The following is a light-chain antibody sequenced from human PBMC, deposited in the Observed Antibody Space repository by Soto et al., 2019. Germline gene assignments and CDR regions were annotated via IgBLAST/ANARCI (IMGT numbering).Light chain of an antibody. CDR1: SSDIGGYNY. CDR3: SSCIGSSPLVV. V-gene: IGLV2-14*01. CDR2: DVS. Sequence: QSALTQPASVSGSPGQSITISCTGTSSDIGGYNYVSWYQQHPGKAPKLMIYDVSARPSGVSNRFSGSKSGNTASLTISGLQAEDEADYYCSSCIGSSPLVVFGGGTKLTVL. J-gene: IGLJ2*01.